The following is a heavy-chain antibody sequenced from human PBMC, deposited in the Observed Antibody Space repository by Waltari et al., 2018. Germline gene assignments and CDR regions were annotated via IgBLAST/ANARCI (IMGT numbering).Heavy chain of an antibody. V-gene: IGHV4-4*02. J-gene: IGHJ4*02. D-gene: IGHD2-15*01. CDR2: IHGSGKT. Sequence: QVQLQESGPGLVKPSGTLSVTCAVSGDSLSVNAWWSWVRQPPGKGLEWIGQIHGSGKTNYKPSLESRVTVSRDTSNNQFSLKLASATAADTAVYYCARDRGRGLYLDSWGQGTLVTVSP. CDR1: GDSLSVNAW. CDR3: ARDRGRGLYLDS.